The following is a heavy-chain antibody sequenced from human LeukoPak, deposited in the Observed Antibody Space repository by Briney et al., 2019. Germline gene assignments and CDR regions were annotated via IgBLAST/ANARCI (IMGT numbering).Heavy chain of an antibody. Sequence: GESLKISCKGSGYSFTSYWISWVRQMPGKGLEWMGIIYPADSDTRYSPSFQGQVTISADRSISAAYLQWSSLRASDTAIYYCARSNYGGRIPDYWGQGTLVTVSS. CDR2: IYPADSDT. CDR3: ARSNYGGRIPDY. CDR1: GYSFTSYW. V-gene: IGHV5-51*01. J-gene: IGHJ4*02. D-gene: IGHD4-23*01.